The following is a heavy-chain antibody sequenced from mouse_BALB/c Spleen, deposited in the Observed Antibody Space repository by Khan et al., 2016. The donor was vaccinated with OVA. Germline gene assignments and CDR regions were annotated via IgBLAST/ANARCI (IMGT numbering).Heavy chain of an antibody. Sequence: EVKLQESGPGLVKPSQSLSLTCTVTGYSITSDYAWNWIRQFPGNKLEWMGYISYSGSTSYNPSLKSRISITRDTSKNQFFLQLNSVTTEDTATYYWALNNWYFDVWGAGTTVTVSS. V-gene: IGHV3-2*02. CDR3: ALNNWYFDV. J-gene: IGHJ1*01. CDR1: GYSITSDYA. CDR2: ISYSGST.